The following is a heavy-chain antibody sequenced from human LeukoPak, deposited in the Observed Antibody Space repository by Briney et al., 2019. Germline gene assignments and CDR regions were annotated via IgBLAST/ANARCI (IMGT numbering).Heavy chain of an antibody. CDR2: IYTSGST. CDR1: GGSISSSSYY. V-gene: IGHV4-61*02. Sequence: SETLSLTCTVPGGSISSSSYYWSWIRQPAGEGLEWLGRIYTSGSTNYNPSLKSRVTISVDTSKNQFSLKLSSVTAADTAVYYCARVLGYGDYGYFDYWGQGTLVTISS. J-gene: IGHJ4*02. D-gene: IGHD4-17*01. CDR3: ARVLGYGDYGYFDY.